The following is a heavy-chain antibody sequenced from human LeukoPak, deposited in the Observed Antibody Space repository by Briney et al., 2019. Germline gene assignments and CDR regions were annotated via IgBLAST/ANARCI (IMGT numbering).Heavy chain of an antibody. Sequence: SVKVSCKASGGTFSSYAISWVRQAPGQGLEWMGRIIPIFGTANYAQKFQGRVTIITDESTSTAYMELSSLRSEDTAVYYCATKTTVTTSRAEYFQHWGQGTLVTVSS. CDR2: IIPIFGTA. CDR3: ATKTTVTTSRAEYFQH. V-gene: IGHV1-69*05. J-gene: IGHJ1*01. CDR1: GGTFSSYA. D-gene: IGHD4-17*01.